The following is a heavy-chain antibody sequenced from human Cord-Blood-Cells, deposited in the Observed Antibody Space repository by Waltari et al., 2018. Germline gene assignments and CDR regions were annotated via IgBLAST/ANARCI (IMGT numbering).Heavy chain of an antibody. CDR3: AKDLSYYDFCWAFDI. CDR1: GFTFDDYA. J-gene: IGHJ3*02. CDR2: ISGNSGSR. D-gene: IGHD3-3*01. Sequence: EVQLVESGGGLVQPGRSLRLSCAASGFTFDDYAMHWVRQHPGKGLEWVSGISGNSGSRGYADSGERRFTISRDNAKNSLYLQMNMLRAEDMALYYCAKDLSYYDFCWAFDIWGQGTMVTVSS. V-gene: IGHV3-9*03.